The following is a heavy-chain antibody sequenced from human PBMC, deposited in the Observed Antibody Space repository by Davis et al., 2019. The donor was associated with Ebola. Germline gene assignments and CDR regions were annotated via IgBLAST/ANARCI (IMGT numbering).Heavy chain of an antibody. CDR1: GFIFRNYA. D-gene: IGHD3-3*01. J-gene: IGHJ6*02. CDR2: IYNVGST. Sequence: ESLKISCAASGFIFRNYAMHWVRQAPGKGLEWIGYIYNVGSTDYNPSLESRVTISFDTSKSQLSLKLTSVTAADTGVYYCAKFTSHWLWSPYGLDVWGRGTTVSVSS. CDR3: AKFTSHWLWSPYGLDV. V-gene: IGHV4-59*03.